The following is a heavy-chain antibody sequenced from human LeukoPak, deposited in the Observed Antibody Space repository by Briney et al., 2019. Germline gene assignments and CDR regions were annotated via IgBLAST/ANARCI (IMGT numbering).Heavy chain of an antibody. Sequence: PGGSLRLSCAASGFTFSSYGMQWVRQAPGKGLEWVSAISDNGDGTYYADSVKGRFTISRDNSKNTLYLQMNSLRAEDTAVYYCAKERESTGYFDYWGQGTLVTVSS. CDR3: AKERESTGYFDY. CDR1: GFTFSSYG. CDR2: ISDNGDGT. V-gene: IGHV3-23*01. D-gene: IGHD3-10*01. J-gene: IGHJ4*02.